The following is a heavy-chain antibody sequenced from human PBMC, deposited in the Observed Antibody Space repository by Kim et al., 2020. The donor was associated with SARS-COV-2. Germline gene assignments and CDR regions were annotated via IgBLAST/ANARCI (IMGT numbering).Heavy chain of an antibody. CDR3: ARLASGSLDY. CDR2: NT. J-gene: IGHJ4*02. V-gene: IGHV1-3*01. D-gene: IGHD1-26*01. Sequence: NTKNSQKFQGRVTITRDTSASTDYMEVSSLSSEDTAVYYCARLASGSLDYWGQGTLVTVSS.